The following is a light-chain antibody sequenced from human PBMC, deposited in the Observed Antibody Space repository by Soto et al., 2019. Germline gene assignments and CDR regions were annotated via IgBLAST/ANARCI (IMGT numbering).Light chain of an antibody. Sequence: DTVLSQSPSTLSLSPGERATLSCRASQSVSVDLAWYQQKPGQSPRLLIYDASKRATGLPARFSGSGSGTDFTLTISSLEPEDFAVYFCQQRSKWPPTFGQGTKVDIK. CDR3: QQRSKWPPT. CDR2: DAS. CDR1: QSVSVD. J-gene: IGKJ1*01. V-gene: IGKV3-11*01.